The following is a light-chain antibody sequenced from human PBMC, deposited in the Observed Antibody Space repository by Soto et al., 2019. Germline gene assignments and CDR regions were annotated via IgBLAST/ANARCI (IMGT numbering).Light chain of an antibody. CDR1: QSVSSTY. CDR2: GAS. CDR3: QQYGSSSYT. Sequence: EIVLTQSPGTLSLSPGERATLSCRASQSVSSTYLAWYQQHPGQAPRLLIYGASSRATGIPDRFSGSGSGTDFTLTISRLEPEDVAVYFCQQYGSSSYTFGQGTKLEIK. J-gene: IGKJ2*01. V-gene: IGKV3-20*01.